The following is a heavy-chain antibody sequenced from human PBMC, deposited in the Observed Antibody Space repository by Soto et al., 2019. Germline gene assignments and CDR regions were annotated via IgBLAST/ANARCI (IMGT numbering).Heavy chain of an antibody. CDR3: AILGVYSSGSLTQNDY. J-gene: IGHJ4*02. V-gene: IGHV1-24*01. Sequence: APAKVSCKVSGYTLTELSMHWVRQAPGKGLEWMGGFDPEDGETIYAQKFQGRVTMTEDTSTDTAYMELSSLRSEDTSVYYCAILGVYSSGSLTQNDYWGQGTLVTVSS. CDR1: GYTLTELS. D-gene: IGHD6-19*01. CDR2: FDPEDGET.